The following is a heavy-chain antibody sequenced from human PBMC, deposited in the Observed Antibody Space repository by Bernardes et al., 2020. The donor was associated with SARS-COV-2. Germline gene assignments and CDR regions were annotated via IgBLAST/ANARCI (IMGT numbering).Heavy chain of an antibody. CDR3: ARDWRYRYCSSTSCPGSGMDV. Sequence: GGSLRLSCAASGFTFSSYGMHWVRQAPGKGLEWVAVIWYDGSNKYYADSVKGRFTISRDNSKNTLYLQMNSLRAEDTAVYYCARDWRYRYCSSTSCPGSGMDVWGQGTTVTVSS. CDR1: GFTFSSYG. J-gene: IGHJ6*02. CDR2: IWYDGSNK. V-gene: IGHV3-33*01. D-gene: IGHD2-2*01.